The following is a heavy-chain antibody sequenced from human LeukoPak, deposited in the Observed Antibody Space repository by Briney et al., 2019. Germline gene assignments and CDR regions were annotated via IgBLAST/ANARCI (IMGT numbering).Heavy chain of an antibody. D-gene: IGHD2-15*01. CDR3: ASGRQYCSGGSCYSPFDY. CDR1: GYTFTGYY. J-gene: IGHJ4*02. V-gene: IGHV1-2*02. Sequence: ASVKVSCKASGYTFTGYYIHWVRQAPGQGLEWMGWINPNSGGTNYAQKFQGRVTMTRDTSISTAYMELSRLRSDDTAVYYCASGRQYCSGGSCYSPFDYWGQGTLVTVSS. CDR2: INPNSGGT.